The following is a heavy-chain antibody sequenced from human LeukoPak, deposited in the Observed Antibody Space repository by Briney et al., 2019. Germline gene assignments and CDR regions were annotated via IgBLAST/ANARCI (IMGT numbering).Heavy chain of an antibody. J-gene: IGHJ4*02. CDR1: GDSFSGNRAT. D-gene: IGHD3-9*01. Sequence: SQTLSLTCAISGDSFSGNRATWNWLRQSPSRGLEWLGRIYYRSKWYADYAVSVKGRITINPDTSKNQFSLLLNSVTPEDTAVYFCGRAEHDWGPGYWGQGTLVTVSS. V-gene: IGHV6-1*01. CDR3: GRAEHDWGPGY. CDR2: IYYRSKWYA.